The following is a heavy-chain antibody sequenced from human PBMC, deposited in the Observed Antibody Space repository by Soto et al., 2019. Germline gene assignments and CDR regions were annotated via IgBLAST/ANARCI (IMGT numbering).Heavy chain of an antibody. Sequence: SETLALTYTVPGGSIRSGDYVWSWIRQPPGKGLEWIGYIYYSGSTYYNPSLKSRVTISVDTSKNQFSLKLSSVTAADTAVYYCARDGGVTTADYWGQGTLVTVSS. CDR2: IYYSGST. V-gene: IGHV4-30-4*08. CDR1: GGSIRSGDYV. D-gene: IGHD4-4*01. CDR3: ARDGGVTTADY. J-gene: IGHJ4*02.